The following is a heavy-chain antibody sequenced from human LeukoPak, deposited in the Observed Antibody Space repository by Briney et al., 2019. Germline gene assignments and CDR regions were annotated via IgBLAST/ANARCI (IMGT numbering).Heavy chain of an antibody. CDR1: GGSFSGYY. CDR2: INHSGST. J-gene: IGHJ6*03. D-gene: IGHD3-22*01. Sequence: SETLSLTCAVYGGSFSGYYWSWIRQPPGKGLEWVGEINHSGSTNYNPSLKSRVTISVDTSKNQFSLKLSSVTAADTAVYYCARGPAMIDRYYYYMDVWGKGTTVTVSS. CDR3: ARGPAMIDRYYYYMDV. V-gene: IGHV4-34*01.